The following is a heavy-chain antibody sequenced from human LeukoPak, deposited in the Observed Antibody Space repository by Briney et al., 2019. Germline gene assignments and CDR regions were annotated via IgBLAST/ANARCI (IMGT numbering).Heavy chain of an antibody. CDR2: ISGSGGST. CDR3: AKGSGIVGMNFDY. Sequence: GGSLRLSCAASGFTFSSYAMSWVLQAPGKGLEWLSAISGSGGSTYYADSVKGRFTISRDNSKNTLYLQMNSLRAEDTAVYYCAKGSGIVGMNFDYWGQGTLVTVSS. D-gene: IGHD3-22*01. V-gene: IGHV3-23*01. J-gene: IGHJ4*02. CDR1: GFTFSSYA.